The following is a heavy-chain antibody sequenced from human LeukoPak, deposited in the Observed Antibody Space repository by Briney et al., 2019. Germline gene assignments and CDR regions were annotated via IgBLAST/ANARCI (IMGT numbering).Heavy chain of an antibody. Sequence: PGGSPRLSCVASGFTFSDYYMSWIRQAPGKGVEWVSYISSSGSTIYYADSVKGAFTLSSDNAKNSLHVQMNSRRAEDTAVYYCARSPSPFDWLLSYFDYRGQGTLVTVSS. CDR3: ARSPSPFDWLLSYFDY. D-gene: IGHD3-9*01. V-gene: IGHV3-11*01. CDR2: ISSSGSTI. CDR1: GFTFSDYY. J-gene: IGHJ4*02.